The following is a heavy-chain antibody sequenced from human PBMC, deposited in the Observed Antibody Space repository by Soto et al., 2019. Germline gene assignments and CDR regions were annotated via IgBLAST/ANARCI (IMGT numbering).Heavy chain of an antibody. Sequence: EVQLVESGGGLVQPGGSLRLSCAASGFTFSSYWMHWVRQAPGKGLVRVSRINNDGSITNYADSVKGRFTISRDNAKNTLYLQMNSLRAEDTAVYYCARAFFYGMDVWGQGTTVTVSS. CDR3: ARAFFYGMDV. CDR2: INNDGSIT. V-gene: IGHV3-74*01. J-gene: IGHJ6*02. CDR1: GFTFSSYW.